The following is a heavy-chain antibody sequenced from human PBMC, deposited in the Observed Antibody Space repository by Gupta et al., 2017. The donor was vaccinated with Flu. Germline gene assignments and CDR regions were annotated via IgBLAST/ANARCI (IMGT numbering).Heavy chain of an antibody. J-gene: IGHJ4*02. Sequence: EMQLVESGGGLVRPGGSLRLSCAASGFTFRRYRMTWVRPAPGKGLEWVSYISGDSSYISYADSVKGRFTISRDNAENSLYLQMSSLRAEDTAVYYCARVGYDDNSGLYFDYWGQGTLVTVSS. CDR1: GFTFRRYR. CDR2: ISGDSSYI. V-gene: IGHV3-21*01. D-gene: IGHD3-22*01. CDR3: ARVGYDDNSGLYFDY.